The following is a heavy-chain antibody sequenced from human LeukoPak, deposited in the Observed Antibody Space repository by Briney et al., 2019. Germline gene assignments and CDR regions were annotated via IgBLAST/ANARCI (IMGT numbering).Heavy chain of an antibody. D-gene: IGHD4-23*01. CDR2: IWYDGSYK. CDR3: ARGNSDAFDI. J-gene: IGHJ3*02. CDR1: GFTFSNYA. Sequence: PGRSLRLSCAASGFTFSNYAMHWVRQAPGKGLEWMAIIWYDGSYKYYADSVKGRFTISRDNSKNTLYLQVNNLTAEDTAVYYCARGNSDAFDIWGHGTMVTVSS. V-gene: IGHV3-33*01.